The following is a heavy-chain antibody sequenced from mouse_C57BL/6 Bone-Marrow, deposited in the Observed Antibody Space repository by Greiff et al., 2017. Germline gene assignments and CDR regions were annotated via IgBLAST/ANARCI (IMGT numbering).Heavy chain of an antibody. CDR2: ISSGGDYI. CDR3: TREGDWDDHDY. V-gene: IGHV5-9-1*02. D-gene: IGHD4-1*01. Sequence: EVQGVESGEGLVKPGGSLKLSCAASGFTFSSYAMSWVRQTPEKRLEWVAYISSGGDYIYYADTVKGRFTISRDNARNTLYLQMSSLKSEDTAMYYCTREGDWDDHDYWGQGTTLTVSS. J-gene: IGHJ2*01. CDR1: GFTFSSYA.